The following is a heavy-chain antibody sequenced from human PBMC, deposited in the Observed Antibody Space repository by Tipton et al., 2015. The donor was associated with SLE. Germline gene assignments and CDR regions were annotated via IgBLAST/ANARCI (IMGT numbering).Heavy chain of an antibody. D-gene: IGHD1-1*01. CDR1: GYRVNNYG. CDR3: APDDWNLPCGY. CDR2: ISGDNGNT. V-gene: IGHV1-18*01. Sequence: QLVQSGPEAKKPGASVKVSCKASGYRVNNYGITWVRQAPGQGLECMGWISGDNGNTNYPQKFQGRVTMTIDPSTSTAYMELRSLTSDDTALNYCAPDDWNLPCGYWGHGPLVTVSS. J-gene: IGHJ4*01.